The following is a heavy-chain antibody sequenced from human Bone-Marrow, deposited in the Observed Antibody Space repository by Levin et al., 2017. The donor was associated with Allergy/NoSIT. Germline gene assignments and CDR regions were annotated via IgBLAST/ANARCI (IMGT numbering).Heavy chain of an antibody. V-gene: IGHV5-51*01. D-gene: IGHD4-17*01. CDR1: GYSFSDYW. CDR3: ARDHGDYIDY. Sequence: KRGESLKISCKSSGYSFSDYWFAWVRQKPGKGLEWMGTIYPGDSDTRYSPSFQGQVTISADNSISTAYLQWSSLKASDTAIYYCARDHGDYIDYWGQGTLVTVSS. CDR2: IYPGDSDT. J-gene: IGHJ4*02.